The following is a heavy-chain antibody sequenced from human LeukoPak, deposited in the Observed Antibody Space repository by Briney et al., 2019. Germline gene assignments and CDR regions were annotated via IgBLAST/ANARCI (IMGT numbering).Heavy chain of an antibody. CDR1: GGSSVSSGGYY. J-gene: IGHJ4*02. D-gene: IGHD4-17*01. V-gene: IGHV4-31*03. CDR2: FYYRA. Sequence: SSQTLSLTCTVSGGSSVSSGGYYWTWIRRHPEKGPEWIGYFYYRASYNPSLKGRVSISIDTSKNQFSLRLTSVTAADTALYYCVREGEYGEDYYWGQGIQVIVSA. CDR3: VREGEYGEDYY.